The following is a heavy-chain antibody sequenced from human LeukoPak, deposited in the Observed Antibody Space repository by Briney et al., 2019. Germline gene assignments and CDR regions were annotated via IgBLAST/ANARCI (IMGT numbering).Heavy chain of an antibody. CDR1: GFTFSSYG. J-gene: IGHJ6*03. D-gene: IGHD4-17*01. CDR3: AKDPYSNTVTTGFMDV. CDR2: IRYDGSNK. V-gene: IGHV3-30*02. Sequence: GGSLSLSCAASGFTFSSYGMHWLPQAPGKGLEWVAFIRYDGSNKYYADSVKGRFTISRDNCKTTLYLQMNSLRAEDTAVYYCAKDPYSNTVTTGFMDVWGKGTTVTISS.